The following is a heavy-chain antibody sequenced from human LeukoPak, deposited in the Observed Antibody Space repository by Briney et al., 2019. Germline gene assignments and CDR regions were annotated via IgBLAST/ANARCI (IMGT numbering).Heavy chain of an antibody. CDR3: SGYSYYYYYYMDV. Sequence: SETLSLTCTVSGGSISSYYWSWIRQPPGKGLEWIGYIYYSGSTNYNPSLKSRVTISVDTSKNQFSLKLSSETAADTAVYYCSGYSYYYYYYMDVWGKGTTVTVSS. J-gene: IGHJ6*03. CDR2: IYYSGST. D-gene: IGHD3-22*01. CDR1: GGSISSYY. V-gene: IGHV4-59*01.